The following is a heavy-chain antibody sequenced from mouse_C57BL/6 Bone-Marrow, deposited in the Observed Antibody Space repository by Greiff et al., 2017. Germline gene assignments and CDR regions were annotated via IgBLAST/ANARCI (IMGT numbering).Heavy chain of an antibody. D-gene: IGHD1-1*01. CDR3: VRNILRRYYAMDD. J-gene: IGHJ4*01. Sequence: EVKLMESGGGLVQPKGSLTLSCAASGFTFNTYAMHWVRQAPGKGLEWVARIRSKSSNYATYYADSVKDRFTISRDDSQSMLYLQMNNLKTEDTAMYYCVRNILRRYYAMDDWGQGTSVTVSS. CDR2: IRSKSSNYAT. V-gene: IGHV10-3*01. CDR1: GFTFNTYA.